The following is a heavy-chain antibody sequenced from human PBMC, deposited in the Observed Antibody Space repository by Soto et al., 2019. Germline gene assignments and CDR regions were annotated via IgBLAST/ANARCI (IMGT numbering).Heavy chain of an antibody. CDR3: ARDRAVTPGWFDP. CDR2: ISSSSSYI. J-gene: IGHJ5*02. D-gene: IGHD4-17*01. V-gene: IGHV3-21*01. Sequence: GSLRLAGAASVFTGSSYSMNWVRQAPGKGLEWVSSISSSSSYIYYADSVKGRFTISRDNAKNSLYLQMNSLRAEDTGVYYCARDRAVTPGWFDPWGQGTLVTVSS. CDR1: VFTGSSYS.